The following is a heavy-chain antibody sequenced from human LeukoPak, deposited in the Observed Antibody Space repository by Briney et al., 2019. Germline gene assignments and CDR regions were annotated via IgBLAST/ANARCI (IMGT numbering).Heavy chain of an antibody. CDR1: GFTFSSYG. J-gene: IGHJ5*02. D-gene: IGHD2/OR15-2a*01. V-gene: IGHV3-23*01. CDR3: AKDRVTSTSTVRFDP. CDR2: VSGGGEST. Sequence: GGSLKLSCAASGFTFSSYGMSGVRQAPGKGLEWVSCVSGGGESTYYADSVKGRFTISRDNSKNTLYLQMDSLRAGDTAIYHCAKDRVTSTSTVRFDPWGQGTLVTVSS.